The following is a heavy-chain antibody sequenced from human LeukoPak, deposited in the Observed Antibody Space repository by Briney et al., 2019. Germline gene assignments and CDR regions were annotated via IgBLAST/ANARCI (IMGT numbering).Heavy chain of an antibody. D-gene: IGHD7-27*01. CDR3: ARLANWDYYFDY. CDR2: IYHSGST. CDR1: GGSISSGGYS. J-gene: IGHJ4*02. Sequence: PSETLSLTCAVSGGSISSGGYSWSWIRQPPGKGLEWIGYIYHSGSTYYNPSLKSRVTISVDTSKNQFSLKLSSVTAADTAVYYCARLANWDYYFDYWGQGTLVTVSS. V-gene: IGHV4-30-2*03.